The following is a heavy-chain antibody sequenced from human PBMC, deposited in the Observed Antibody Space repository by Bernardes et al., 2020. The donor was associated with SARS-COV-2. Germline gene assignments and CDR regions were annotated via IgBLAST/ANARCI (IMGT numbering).Heavy chain of an antibody. CDR3: ARDMTVAGENWFDL. V-gene: IGHV3-33*01. Sequence: GGSLRLSCAASGFTFSSYGMHWVRQAPGKGLEWVAAISHDDTYACYADSVRGRFIISRDNSKNTMYVQMNTLRVEDTAVYYCARDMTVAGENWFDLWGQGDLVTVSS. CDR2: ISHDDTYA. CDR1: GFTFSSYG. J-gene: IGHJ5*02. D-gene: IGHD2-21*02.